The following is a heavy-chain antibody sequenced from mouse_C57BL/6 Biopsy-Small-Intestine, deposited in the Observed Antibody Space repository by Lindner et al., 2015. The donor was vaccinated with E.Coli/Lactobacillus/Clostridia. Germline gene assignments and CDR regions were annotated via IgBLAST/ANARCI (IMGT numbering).Heavy chain of an antibody. CDR1: GYTFTSYG. J-gene: IGHJ4*01. V-gene: IGHV1-81*01. Sequence: VQLQESGAELARPGAAVKLSCKASGYTFTSYGISWVKQRTGQGLEWIGEIDSRSGNSYYNEKFKGKATLTADKSSSTAYMELRSLTSDDSAVYFCARERHYGSWFAYWGQGASVTVSS. CDR3: ARERHYGSWFAY. D-gene: IGHD1-1*01. CDR2: IDSRSGNS.